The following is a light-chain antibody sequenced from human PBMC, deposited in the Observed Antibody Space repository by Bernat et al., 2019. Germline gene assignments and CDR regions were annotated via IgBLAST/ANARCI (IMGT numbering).Light chain of an antibody. CDR1: TSNIGSNY. CDR3: AAWDDSLRGRV. CDR2: SNN. J-gene: IGLJ3*02. V-gene: IGLV1-47*01. Sequence: QSVLTQPPSASGTPGQRVTIPCSGSTSNIGSNYVYWYQQLPGTAPKLLIYSNNQRPSGVPDRFSGSKSGTSASLAISGLRSEDEADYYCAAWDDSLRGRVFGGGTKLTVL.